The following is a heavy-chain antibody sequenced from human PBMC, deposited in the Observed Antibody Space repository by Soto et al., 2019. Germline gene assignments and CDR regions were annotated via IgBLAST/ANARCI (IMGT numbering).Heavy chain of an antibody. CDR2: ISSSGTTI. Sequence: EVQLVESGGGLVQPGGSLRLSCAASGFTFRRYDMNWVRQAPGKGLEWIAYISSSGTTIYHAGSAKGTVTISRDNAKNSLCMQINSPRDEDTALYFCARNTVTYAWGMDVWGQGNTVTVSS. D-gene: IGHD4-17*01. J-gene: IGHJ6*02. V-gene: IGHV3-48*03. CDR1: GFTFRRYD. CDR3: ARNTVTYAWGMDV.